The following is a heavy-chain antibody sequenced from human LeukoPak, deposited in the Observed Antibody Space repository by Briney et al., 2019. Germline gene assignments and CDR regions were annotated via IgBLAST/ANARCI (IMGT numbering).Heavy chain of an antibody. D-gene: IGHD6-19*01. Sequence: WASVKVSCKASGYTFTSYGISWVRQAPGQGLEWMGWISAYNGNTNYAQKLQGRVTMTTDTSTSTAYMELRSLRSVDTAVYYCARSFRLAGPFDYWGQGTLVTVSS. CDR1: GYTFTSYG. V-gene: IGHV1-18*01. J-gene: IGHJ4*02. CDR3: ARSFRLAGPFDY. CDR2: ISAYNGNT.